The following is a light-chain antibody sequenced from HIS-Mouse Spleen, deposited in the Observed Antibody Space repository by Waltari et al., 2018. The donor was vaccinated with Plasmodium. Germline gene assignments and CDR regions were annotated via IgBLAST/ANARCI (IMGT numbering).Light chain of an antibody. CDR3: QQSYSTWT. CDR1: QSLSSY. J-gene: IGKJ1*01. Sequence: DLQMTQSPSSLSASVGDRVTITCRASQSLSSYLNWYQQKPGKAPKLLIYAASSLQSGVPSRFSGSGSGTDFTLTISSLQPEDFATYYCQQSYSTWTFGQGTKVEIK. CDR2: AAS. V-gene: IGKV1-39*01.